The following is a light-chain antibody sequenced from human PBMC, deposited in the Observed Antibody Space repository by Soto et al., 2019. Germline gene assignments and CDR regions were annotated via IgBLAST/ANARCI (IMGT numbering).Light chain of an antibody. V-gene: IGLV1-40*01. Sequence: QSVLTQPHSVSGAPGQRVTISCTGSSSNIGAGYDVHWYQQLPGTAPKLLIYANTNRPSGVPDRFSGSKSGTSASLAITGRRAEDEADYYCQSYDSSLSGYVFGTGTKLTVL. J-gene: IGLJ1*01. CDR1: SSNIGAGYD. CDR2: ANT. CDR3: QSYDSSLSGYV.